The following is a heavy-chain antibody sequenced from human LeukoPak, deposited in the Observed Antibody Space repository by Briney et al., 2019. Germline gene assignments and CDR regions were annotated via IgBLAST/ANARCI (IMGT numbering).Heavy chain of an antibody. CDR2: IYFTGTT. V-gene: IGHV4-4*07. Sequence: SETLSLTCSVSGGSISSYYWSWIQQPAGKGLEWIGRIYFTGTTNYNPSLQSRVTMSVDTSKYQFSLELSSVTAADTAVYYCARGSSSSWYSFDFWGQGTVVTVSS. CDR3: ARGSSSSWYSFDF. J-gene: IGHJ3*01. D-gene: IGHD6-13*01. CDR1: GGSISSYY.